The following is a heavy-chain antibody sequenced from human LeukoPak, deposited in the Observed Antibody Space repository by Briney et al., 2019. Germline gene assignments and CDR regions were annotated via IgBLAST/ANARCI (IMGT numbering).Heavy chain of an antibody. V-gene: IGHV4-39*01. D-gene: IGHD3-16*01. Sequence: SETLSLTCSVSGGSISGSGYYWAWIRQPPGKGLEWIGSIYYTGSTHYNSSLKSRVTMSVDTSKNQFSLKLSSVTAADTAVYYCASPMGGFDNWGQGTLVTVSS. CDR2: IYYTGST. CDR1: GGSISGSGYY. CDR3: ASPMGGFDN. J-gene: IGHJ4*02.